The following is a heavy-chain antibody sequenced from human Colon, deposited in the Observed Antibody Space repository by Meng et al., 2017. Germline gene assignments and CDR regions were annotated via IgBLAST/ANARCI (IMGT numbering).Heavy chain of an antibody. CDR3: ARVRLDTAMVTLDY. D-gene: IGHD5-18*01. CDR2: IYHSGST. J-gene: IGHJ4*02. Sequence: VQLQGAGPGLVKPAGTLSLPCAVSGGSISSSNWWSWVRQPPGKGLEWIGEIYHSGSTNYNPSLKSRVTISVDKSKNQFSLKLSSVTAADTAVYYCARVRLDTAMVTLDYWGQGTLVTVSS. V-gene: IGHV4-4*02. CDR1: GGSISSSNW.